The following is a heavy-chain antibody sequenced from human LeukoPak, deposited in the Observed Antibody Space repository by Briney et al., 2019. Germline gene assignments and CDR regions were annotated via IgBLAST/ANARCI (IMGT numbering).Heavy chain of an antibody. CDR3: ARATYYYGSGSYKTHSYFDY. J-gene: IGHJ4*02. Sequence: SETLSLTCAVYGGSFSGYYWSWIRQPPGKGLEWIGEINHSGSTNYNPSLESRVTISVDTSKNQFSLKLSSVTAADTAVYYCARATYYYGSGSYKTHSYFDYWGQGTLVTVSS. V-gene: IGHV4-34*01. CDR1: GGSFSGYY. CDR2: INHSGST. D-gene: IGHD3-10*01.